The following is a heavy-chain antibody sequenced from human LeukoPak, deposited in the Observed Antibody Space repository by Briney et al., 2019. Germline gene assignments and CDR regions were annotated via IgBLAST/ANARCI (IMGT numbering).Heavy chain of an antibody. CDR1: GFAFSSHG. D-gene: IGHD6-19*01. J-gene: IGHJ6*03. CDR2: ISGSGGNT. V-gene: IGHV3-23*01. CDR3: AKDPLDEQWLASDHYYYYMDV. Sequence: GETLRLSCAASGFAFSSHGMNWVRQAPGKGLEWVSGISGSGGNTYYADSVKGRFAISRDNSKNTLYLQMNSLRAEDTAVYYCAKDPLDEQWLASDHYYYYMDVWGKGTTVTISS.